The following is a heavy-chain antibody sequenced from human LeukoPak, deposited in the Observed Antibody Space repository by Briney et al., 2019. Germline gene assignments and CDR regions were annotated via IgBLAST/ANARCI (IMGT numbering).Heavy chain of an antibody. CDR3: ARGAVTTFWFDP. CDR2: INPNSGGT. CDR1: GYTFTGYY. D-gene: IGHD4-11*01. J-gene: IGHJ5*02. V-gene: IGHV1-2*02. Sequence: ASVKVSCKASGYTFTGYYMHWVRQAPGQGLEWMGWINPNSGGTNYAQEFQGRVTMTRDTSISTAYMELSRLRSDDTAVYYCARGAVTTFWFDPWGQGTLVTVSS.